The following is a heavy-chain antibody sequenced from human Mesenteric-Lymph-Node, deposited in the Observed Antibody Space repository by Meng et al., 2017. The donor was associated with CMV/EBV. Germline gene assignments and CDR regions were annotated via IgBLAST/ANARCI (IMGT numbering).Heavy chain of an antibody. Sequence: GESLKISCAASGFTFSSYSMNWVHQAPGKGLEWVSYISSSSTIYYADSVKGRFTISRDNAKNSLYLQMNSLRAEDTAVYYCTAFDIVVVPAAIGLWGQGTLVTVSS. V-gene: IGHV3-48*04. CDR3: TAFDIVVVPAAIGL. CDR2: ISSSSTI. CDR1: GFTFSSYS. D-gene: IGHD2-2*01. J-gene: IGHJ5*02.